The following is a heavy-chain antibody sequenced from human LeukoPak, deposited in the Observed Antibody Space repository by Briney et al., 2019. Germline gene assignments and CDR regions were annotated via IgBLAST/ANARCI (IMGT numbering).Heavy chain of an antibody. CDR3: ATQAGSGSYVFDY. CDR1: GFTFSSSA. J-gene: IGHJ4*02. V-gene: IGHV3-23*01. Sequence: GGSLRLSCAASGFTFSSSAMSWVRQAPGKGLEWVSRISGSGDSTYYADSVKGRFTISRDNSKSTLYLQMNNLRAEDTAVYYCATQAGSGSYVFDYWGQGTLVTVSS. CDR2: ISGSGDST. D-gene: IGHD1-26*01.